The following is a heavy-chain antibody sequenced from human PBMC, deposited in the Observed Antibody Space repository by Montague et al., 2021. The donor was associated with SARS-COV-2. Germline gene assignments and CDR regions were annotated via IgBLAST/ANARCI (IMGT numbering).Heavy chain of an antibody. CDR1: GASMSGYH. V-gene: IGHV4-4*07. CDR2: IYSNGDT. CDR3: ARGSESYYHPCDY. Sequence: SETLSLTCTVSGASMSGYHWSWIRQPAGKALEWIGRIYSNGDTTYNPSHKSRLTMSVDTSERQFSLKMTSASAADTANYYCARGSESYYHPCDYWGHGNLVTVSS. J-gene: IGHJ4*01. D-gene: IGHD1-26*01.